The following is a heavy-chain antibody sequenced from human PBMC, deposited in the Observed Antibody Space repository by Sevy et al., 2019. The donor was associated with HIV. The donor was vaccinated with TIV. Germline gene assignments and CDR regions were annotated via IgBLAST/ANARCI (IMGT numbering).Heavy chain of an antibody. V-gene: IGHV1-2*02. CDR3: ARDNYYDSSGPPDY. Sequence: ASVKVSCKASGYTFTGYYMHWVRQAPGQGLEWMGWINPNSGGTNHAQKFQGRVTMTRDTSISTAYMELSRLRSDDTAVYYCARDNYYDSSGPPDYWGQGTLVTVSS. D-gene: IGHD3-22*01. CDR1: GYTFTGYY. J-gene: IGHJ4*02. CDR2: INPNSGGT.